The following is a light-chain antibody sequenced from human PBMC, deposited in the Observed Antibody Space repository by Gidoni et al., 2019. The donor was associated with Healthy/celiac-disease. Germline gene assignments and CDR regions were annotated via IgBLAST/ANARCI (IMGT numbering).Light chain of an antibody. CDR2: VAS. J-gene: IGKJ3*01. V-gene: IGKV1-9*01. CDR3: QQLNSYPIT. CDR1: QGISSY. Sequence: DIQLTQSPSFLSASVGDRVTITCRASQGISSYLAWYQQKPGKAPKFLIHVASTLQSGVPSRFSGSGSGTEFTLTISRLQPEDFATYYCQQLNSYPITFXPXTKVHIK.